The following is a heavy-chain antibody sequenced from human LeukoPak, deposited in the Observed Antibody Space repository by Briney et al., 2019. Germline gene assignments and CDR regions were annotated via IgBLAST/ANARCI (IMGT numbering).Heavy chain of an antibody. D-gene: IGHD1-26*01. CDR3: ASVKWELGS. Sequence: SETLSRTCTVPGGSISSSSYYWGWIRLPPGKGLEWIGGIYYSGSTYYNPSLKSRVTISVDTSKNQFSLKLSSVTAADTAVYYCASVKWELGSWGQGTLVTVSS. V-gene: IGHV4-39*01. J-gene: IGHJ5*02. CDR2: IYYSGST. CDR1: GGSISSSSYY.